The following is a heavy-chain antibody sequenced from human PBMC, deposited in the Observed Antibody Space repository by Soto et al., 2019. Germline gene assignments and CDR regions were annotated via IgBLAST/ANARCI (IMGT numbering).Heavy chain of an antibody. Sequence: TSETLSLTCAVYGGSFSGYYWSWIRQPPGKGLEWIGEINHSGSTNYNPSLKSRVTISVDTSKNQFSLKLSSVTAADTAVYYCARVGAGPYYDILTGYDAFDIWGQGTMVTVSS. CDR3: ARVGAGPYYDILTGYDAFDI. V-gene: IGHV4-34*01. CDR2: INHSGST. CDR1: GGSFSGYY. D-gene: IGHD3-9*01. J-gene: IGHJ3*02.